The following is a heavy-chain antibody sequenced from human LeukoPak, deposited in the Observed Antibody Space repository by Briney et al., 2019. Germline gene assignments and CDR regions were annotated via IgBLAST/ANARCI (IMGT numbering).Heavy chain of an antibody. V-gene: IGHV4-39*01. Sequence: PSETLSLTCTVSGGSISSSSYYWGWIRQPPGKGLEWIGNIYYSGSTYYNPSLKSRVTISVDTSKNLFSLKLSSVTAADTAVYYCASMRQFNYYHSGRYQTGYYFDYWGQGTLVTVSS. CDR2: IYYSGST. J-gene: IGHJ4*02. CDR1: GGSISSSSYY. D-gene: IGHD3-22*01. CDR3: ASMRQFNYYHSGRYQTGYYFDY.